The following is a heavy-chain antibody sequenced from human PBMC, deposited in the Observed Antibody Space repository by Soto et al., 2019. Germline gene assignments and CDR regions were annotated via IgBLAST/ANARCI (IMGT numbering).Heavy chain of an antibody. J-gene: IGHJ4*02. V-gene: IGHV2-5*02. CDR2: IYWDDDK. CDR3: AHRAGLQGNWDGGYFDF. Sequence: QITLKESGPTRVKPTQTLTLTCTFSGFSLSTSGVGVGWIRQPPGKALERLALIYWDDDKRYSPSLKTRLTITKDTSKNQVVRTMTSMDPVDTATYYCAHRAGLQGNWDGGYFDFWGQGALVTVSS. D-gene: IGHD1-1*01. CDR1: GFSLSTSGVG.